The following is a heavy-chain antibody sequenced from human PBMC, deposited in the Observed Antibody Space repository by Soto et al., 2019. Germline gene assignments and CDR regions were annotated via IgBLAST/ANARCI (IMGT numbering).Heavy chain of an antibody. J-gene: IGHJ4*02. D-gene: IGHD3-16*01. CDR2: IFRNGDT. CDR3: ARDARLEGATVGLYDF. V-gene: IGHV4-4*07. Sequence: QVQLQESGPGLVKPSETLSLTCTVSGDSFSSYYWSWVRRPAGKGLEWIGRIFRNGDTDYTSSLKSRVTMSIDSAKNQFSLKLRSVTVADTAVYYCARDARLEGATVGLYDFWGQGSLVTVS. CDR1: GDSFSSYY.